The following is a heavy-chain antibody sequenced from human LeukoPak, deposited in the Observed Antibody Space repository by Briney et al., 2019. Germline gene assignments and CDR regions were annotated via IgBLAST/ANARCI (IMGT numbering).Heavy chain of an antibody. CDR1: GGSIRSYY. J-gene: IGHJ5*02. V-gene: IGHV4-59*08. CDR3: ARQQLKLGANWFDR. D-gene: IGHD1-7*01. CDR2: IYYSGST. Sequence: SETLSLTCTVSGGSIRSYYWSWLRHPPGKGLEWIGYIYYSGSTKYKPSLKSRVTISVETPKNPFSPNVRSVTPAHTAVYYCARQQLKLGANWFDRGGQGTLLTVSS.